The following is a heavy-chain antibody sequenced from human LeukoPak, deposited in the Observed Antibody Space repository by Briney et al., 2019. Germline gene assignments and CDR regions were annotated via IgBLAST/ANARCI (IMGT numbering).Heavy chain of an antibody. J-gene: IGHJ3*02. Sequence: GASVKVSCKASGYTFTGYYMHWVRQAPGQGLEWMGWINPNSGGTNYAQKFQGRVTMTRDTSTSTVYMELSSLRSEDTAVYYCARESFGVVMSAFDIWGQGTMVTVSS. CDR3: ARESFGVVMSAFDI. CDR2: INPNSGGT. V-gene: IGHV1-2*02. CDR1: GYTFTGYY. D-gene: IGHD3-3*01.